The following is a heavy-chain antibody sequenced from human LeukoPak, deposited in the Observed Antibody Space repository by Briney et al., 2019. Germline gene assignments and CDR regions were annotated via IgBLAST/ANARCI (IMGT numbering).Heavy chain of an antibody. D-gene: IGHD6-19*01. V-gene: IGHV1-2*02. CDR3: ARGVGAGTSYYFDY. CDR2: INPNSGGT. Sequence: ASVKVSCKASGYTFTGYYMHWVRQAPGQGLEWMGWINPNSGGTNYAQKLQGRVTMTRDTPISTAYMELSRLRSDDTAVYYCARGVGAGTSYYFDYWGQGTLVTVSS. J-gene: IGHJ4*02. CDR1: GYTFTGYY.